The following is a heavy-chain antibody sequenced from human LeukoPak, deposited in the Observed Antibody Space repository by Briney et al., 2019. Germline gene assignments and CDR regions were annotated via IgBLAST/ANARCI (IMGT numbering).Heavy chain of an antibody. CDR2: IYHSGST. CDR3: ARERHGHPFDC. V-gene: IGHV4-38-2*02. CDR1: GYSISSGYY. J-gene: IGHJ4*02. Sequence: PSETLSLTCTVSGYSISSGYYWGWIRPPPGKGLEWIGSIYHSGSTYYNPSLKSRVTISVDTSKNQFSLKLSSVTAADTAVYYCARERHGHPFDCWGQGALVTVSS.